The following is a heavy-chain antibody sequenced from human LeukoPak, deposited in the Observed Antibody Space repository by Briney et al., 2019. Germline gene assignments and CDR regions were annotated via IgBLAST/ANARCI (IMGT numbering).Heavy chain of an antibody. V-gene: IGHV3-9*01. Sequence: PGESLRLSCFASGFTFNDYAMHWVRQSPGRGLEWVSGVTWNSGNKLYADSVKGRFTISRDNAKNSLYLQMNSLRAEDAAVYYCARGYSSSSFDYWGQGTLVTVSS. D-gene: IGHD6-13*01. CDR1: GFTFNDYA. CDR2: VTWNSGNK. J-gene: IGHJ4*02. CDR3: ARGYSSSSFDY.